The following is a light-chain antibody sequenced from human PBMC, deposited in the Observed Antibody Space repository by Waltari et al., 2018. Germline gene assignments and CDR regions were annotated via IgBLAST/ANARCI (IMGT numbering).Light chain of an antibody. J-gene: IGLJ1*01. CDR2: DVS. CDR3: TSYTSSHSLV. V-gene: IGLV2-14*03. Sequence: QSALTQPASVSGSPGQSITISCTGTSRDVGGYDWVSWYQQHPDKAPKVVILDVSYRPSGVSNRFSGSKSGNTASLTISVLQAEDEADYYCTSYTSSHSLVFGTGTKVTVL. CDR1: SRDVGGYDW.